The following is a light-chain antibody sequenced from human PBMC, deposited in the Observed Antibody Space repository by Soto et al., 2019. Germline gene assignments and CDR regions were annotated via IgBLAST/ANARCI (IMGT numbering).Light chain of an antibody. J-gene: IGKJ1*01. CDR2: GAS. V-gene: IGKV3-15*01. Sequence: ETAMTQSPATLSVSPVERSALSCRASQSVTNNLAWYQHTPGQAPRLLIFGASTRATGIPARFSGSGSGTEFTLTITSLQSEDFAVYYCQQYNNWPRTFGQGTKVDIK. CDR1: QSVTNN. CDR3: QQYNNWPRT.